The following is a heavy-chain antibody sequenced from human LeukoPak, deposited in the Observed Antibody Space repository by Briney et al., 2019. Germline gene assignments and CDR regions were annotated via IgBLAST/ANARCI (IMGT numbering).Heavy chain of an antibody. J-gene: IGHJ1*01. CDR3: ARSGGSGWYSTGYFQH. D-gene: IGHD6-19*01. CDR1: GYTFTSYG. Sequence: ASVKVSCKATGYTFTSYGISWVRQAPGQGLEWMGWISAYNGNTNYAQKLQGRVTMTTDTSTSTAYMELRSLRSDDTAVYYCARSGGSGWYSTGYFQHWGQGTLVTVSS. V-gene: IGHV1-18*04. CDR2: ISAYNGNT.